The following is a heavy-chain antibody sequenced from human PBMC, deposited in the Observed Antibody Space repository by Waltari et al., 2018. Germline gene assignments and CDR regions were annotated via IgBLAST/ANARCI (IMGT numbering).Heavy chain of an antibody. Sequence: QLVESGGGLVKPGGAIEPSCAASGFRLGSYWMTWVRRTPGKGLEWLANIKEDGSEKNYVDSVKGRFSISRDNAKNSLYLQMNSLRSEDTGVYYCAGDGLSISATPFWGQGTLVTVS. V-gene: IGHV3-7*01. CDR1: GFRLGSYW. D-gene: IGHD2-15*01. J-gene: IGHJ4*02. CDR3: AGDGLSISATPF. CDR2: IKEDGSEK.